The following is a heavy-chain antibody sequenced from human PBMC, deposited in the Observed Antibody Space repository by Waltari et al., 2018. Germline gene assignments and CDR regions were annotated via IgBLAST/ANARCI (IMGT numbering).Heavy chain of an antibody. Sequence: QVQLVQSGAEVKKPGASVKVSCKASGYTFTGYYMHWVRQAPGQGLEWMGWINPNSGGTNYAKKFQGRVTMTRDTSISTAYMELSRLRSDDTAVYYCAREGRGGGLDYWGQGTLVTVSS. V-gene: IGHV1-2*02. J-gene: IGHJ4*02. CDR2: INPNSGGT. CDR1: GYTFTGYY. CDR3: AREGRGGGLDY. D-gene: IGHD3-16*01.